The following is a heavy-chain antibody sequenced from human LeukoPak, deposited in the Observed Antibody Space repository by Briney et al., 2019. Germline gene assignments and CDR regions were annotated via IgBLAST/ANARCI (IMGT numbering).Heavy chain of an antibody. CDR3: TADPFYDSAGFGF. CDR1: SYTFSDAW. Sequence: GGSLRLSCAASSYTFSDAWMNWVRQAPGKGLEWVGRIEAKAHGGTTNYAAPVKGRFTISRDDSKNTLYLQMSSLKTEDTAVYYCTADPFYDSAGFGFWGQGTLVTVS. J-gene: IGHJ4*02. D-gene: IGHD3-22*01. V-gene: IGHV3-15*07. CDR2: IEAKAHGGTT.